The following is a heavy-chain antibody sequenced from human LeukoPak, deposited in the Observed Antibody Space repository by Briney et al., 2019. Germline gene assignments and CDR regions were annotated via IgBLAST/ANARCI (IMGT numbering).Heavy chain of an antibody. V-gene: IGHV1-2*02. CDR1: GYTFTGYY. J-gene: IGHJ5*02. CDR3: AREPYNWNNNWSDP. CDR2: INPNSGGT. Sequence: GASVKVSCKASGYTFTGYYMHWVRQAPGQGLEWMGWINPNSGGTNYAQKFQGRVTMTRDTSISTAYMELSRLRADDTAVYYCAREPYNWNNNWSDPWGQGTLVTVSS. D-gene: IGHD1/OR15-1a*01.